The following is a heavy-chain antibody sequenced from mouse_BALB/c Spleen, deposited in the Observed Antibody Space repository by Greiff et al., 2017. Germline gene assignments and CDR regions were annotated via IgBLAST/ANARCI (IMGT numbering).Heavy chain of an antibody. Sequence: VKLMESGPGLVAPSQSLSITCTVSGFSLTGYGVNWVRQPPGKGLEWLGMIWGDGSTDYNSALKSRLSISKDNSKSQVFLKMNRLQTDDTARYYCARTFYYDYDGDWYFDVWGAGTTVTVAA. J-gene: IGHJ1*01. CDR2: IWGDGST. D-gene: IGHD2-4*01. CDR3: ARTFYYDYDGDWYFDV. V-gene: IGHV2-6-7*01. CDR1: GFSLTGYG.